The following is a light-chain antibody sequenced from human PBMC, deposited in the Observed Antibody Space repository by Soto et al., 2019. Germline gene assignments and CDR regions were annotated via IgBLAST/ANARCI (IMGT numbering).Light chain of an antibody. CDR3: QQYHNYPPS. Sequence: DIQMTQSPSSVSASVGDRVTIACRASQDISIHLAWFQQKPGKAPKSLIFGASSLQSGDPSKFSGSGSGTDFTLTIDSLQPEDFATYYCQQYHNYPPSFGQGTKVEIK. CDR2: GAS. J-gene: IGKJ1*01. CDR1: QDISIH. V-gene: IGKV1-16*02.